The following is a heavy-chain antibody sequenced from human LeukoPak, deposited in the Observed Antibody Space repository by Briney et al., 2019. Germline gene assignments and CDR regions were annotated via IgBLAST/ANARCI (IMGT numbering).Heavy chain of an antibody. V-gene: IGHV4-30-4*01. J-gene: IGHJ3*02. D-gene: IGHD4-17*01. CDR1: GGSISSGDYY. Sequence: PSQTLSLTCTVSGGSISSGDYYWSWIRQPPGKGLEWIGYIYYSGSTYYNPSLKSRVTISVDTSKNQFSLKLSSVTAADTAVYYCARGDYGGYWSDAFDIWGQGTMVTVSS. CDR3: ARGDYGGYWSDAFDI. CDR2: IYYSGST.